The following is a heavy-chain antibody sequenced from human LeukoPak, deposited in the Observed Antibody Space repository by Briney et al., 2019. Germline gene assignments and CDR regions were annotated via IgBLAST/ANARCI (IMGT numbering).Heavy chain of an antibody. CDR1: GDSITDYY. J-gene: IGHJ5*01. CDR2: IYHSGTT. V-gene: IGHV4-59*08. Sequence: TSETLSLTCTVSGDSITDYYWSWIRQPPGKELEWIGFIYHSGTTSYNPSLNSRVTISIDTSTNQFSLKLSSVTAADTAVYYCAKFHNWFDSWGQGTLVAVSS. CDR3: AKFHNWFDS. D-gene: IGHD2-21*01.